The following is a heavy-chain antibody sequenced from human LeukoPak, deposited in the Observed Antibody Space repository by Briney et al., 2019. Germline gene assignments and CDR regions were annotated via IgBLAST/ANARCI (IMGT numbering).Heavy chain of an antibody. D-gene: IGHD4-17*01. CDR3: ATHDYGDYGVGDY. J-gene: IGHJ4*02. V-gene: IGHV3-48*01. Sequence: GGSLRLSCAASGFTFSSYSMNWVRQAPGKGLEWVSYISSSSSTIYYADSVKGRFTISRDNAKNSLYLQMNSLRAEDAAVHYCATHDYGDYGVGDYWGQGTLVTVSS. CDR1: GFTFSSYS. CDR2: ISSSSSTI.